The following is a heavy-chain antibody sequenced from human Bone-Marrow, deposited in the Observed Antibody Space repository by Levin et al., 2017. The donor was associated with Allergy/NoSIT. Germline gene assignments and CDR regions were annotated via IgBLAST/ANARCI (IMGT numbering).Heavy chain of an antibody. CDR3: ARVGATSYY. Sequence: GGSLRLSCAASGFTFSSYWMHWVRQAPGQGLVWVSRINGDGSLTNYADSVKGRFTVSRDNAKSTLYLQMDSLRAEDTAIYYCARVGATSYYWGQGALVTVSS. CDR2: INGDGSLT. J-gene: IGHJ4*02. CDR1: GFTFSSYW. D-gene: IGHD1-26*01. V-gene: IGHV3-74*01.